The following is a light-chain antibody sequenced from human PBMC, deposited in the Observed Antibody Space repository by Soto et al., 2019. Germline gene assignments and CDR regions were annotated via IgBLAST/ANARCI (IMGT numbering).Light chain of an antibody. CDR3: QQYDNLLFT. CDR2: DAS. V-gene: IGKV1-33*01. Sequence: DLQMTQSPSSLSASVGDRVTITCQASQDITNYLNWYQHKPGKAPKLLMYDASTLATGVPSRFSGSGSGTHFALTISSLQPEDIATYYCQQYDNLLFTFGPGTKVDIK. J-gene: IGKJ3*01. CDR1: QDITNY.